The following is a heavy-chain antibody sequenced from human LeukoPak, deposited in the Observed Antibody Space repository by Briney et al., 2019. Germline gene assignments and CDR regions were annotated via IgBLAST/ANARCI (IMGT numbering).Heavy chain of an antibody. D-gene: IGHD5-12*01. CDR3: ARRRIVATIDY. CDR1: GGSISSSSYY. J-gene: IGHJ4*02. V-gene: IGHV4-39*01. CDR2: IYYSGST. Sequence: SETLSLTCTVSGGSISSSSYYWGWIRQPPGKGLEWIGSIYYSGSTYYNPSLKSRVTISVDTSKNQFSLKLSSVAAADTAVYYCARRRIVATIDYWGQGTLVTVSS.